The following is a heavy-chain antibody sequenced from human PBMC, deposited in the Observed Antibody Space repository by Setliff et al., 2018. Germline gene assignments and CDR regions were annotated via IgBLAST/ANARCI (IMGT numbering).Heavy chain of an antibody. CDR1: GYTFSHSG. CDR2: ISVYTGNT. D-gene: IGHD2-8*01. Sequence: ASVKVSCKASGYTFSHSGITWVRQAPGQGLEWMGWISVYTGNTNYAQKLQGRVTMTTDATTNTAYMELRGLTSDDTTVYYCSRLVRYCSKTTCQTASGAEVWGQGTLVTVSS. V-gene: IGHV1-18*01. J-gene: IGHJ4*02. CDR3: SRLVRYCSKTTCQTASGAEV.